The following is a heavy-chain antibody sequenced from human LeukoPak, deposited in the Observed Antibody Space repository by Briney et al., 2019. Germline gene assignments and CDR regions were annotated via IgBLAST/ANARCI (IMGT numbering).Heavy chain of an antibody. J-gene: IGHJ3*02. CDR1: GGTFSSYT. V-gene: IGHV1-69*02. CDR2: IIPILGIA. CDR3: SRVRGAFYI. Sequence: ASVKVSFKASGGTFSSYTISWVRQAPGQGLEWMGRIIPILGIANYAQKFQGRVTITADKPTSTAYMELSSLRSEDTAVYFFSRVRGAFYIWGQGTMVTVSS.